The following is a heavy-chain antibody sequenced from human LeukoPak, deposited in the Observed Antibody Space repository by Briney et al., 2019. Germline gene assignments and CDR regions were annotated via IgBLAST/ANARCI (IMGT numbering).Heavy chain of an antibody. D-gene: IGHD1-26*01. CDR1: GFSFSDYY. Sequence: PGGSLRLSCAASGFSFSDYYMSWIRQSPGKGLEWVSYVSTSGGTIYYADSVKGRFTISRDNAKNSLYLQMNSLRAEDTAVYYCARDHVGWFDPWGQGILVTVSS. CDR2: VSTSGGTI. J-gene: IGHJ5*02. CDR3: ARDHVGWFDP. V-gene: IGHV3-11*04.